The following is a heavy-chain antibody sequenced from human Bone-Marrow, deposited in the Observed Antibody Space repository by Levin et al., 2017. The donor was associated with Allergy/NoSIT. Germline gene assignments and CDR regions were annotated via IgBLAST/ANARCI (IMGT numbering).Heavy chain of an antibody. CDR1: GFNFNTSS. Sequence: KAGGSLRLSCAASGFNFNTSSMNWIRQAPGKGLEWLSSISSSSSYIFYADSVKGRFTISRDNAKNSLYLQLSSLRDDDTAVYYCARETPANDYWGQGTLVTVSS. CDR2: ISSSSSYI. V-gene: IGHV3-21*01. CDR3: ARETPANDY. J-gene: IGHJ4*02.